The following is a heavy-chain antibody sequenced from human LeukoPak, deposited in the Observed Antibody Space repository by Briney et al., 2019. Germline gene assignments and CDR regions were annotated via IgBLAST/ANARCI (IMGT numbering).Heavy chain of an antibody. J-gene: IGHJ5*02. CDR1: GITFSSYA. V-gene: IGHV3-23*01. CDR2: ISGSGGAT. CDR3: AGGSFYGSGSYYNDWFDP. Sequence: KPGGSLRLSCAASGITFSSYAMSWVRQAPGKGLEWVSAISGSGGATCYADSVKGRFTISRDNSKNTLYLQVKSLRAEDTAVYYCAGGSFYGSGSYYNDWFDPWGQGTLVTVSS. D-gene: IGHD3-10*01.